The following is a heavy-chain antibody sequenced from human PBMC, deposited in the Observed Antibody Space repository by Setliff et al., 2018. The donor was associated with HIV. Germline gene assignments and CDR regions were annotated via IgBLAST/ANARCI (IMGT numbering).Heavy chain of an antibody. J-gene: IGHJ6*02. D-gene: IGHD2-21*01. V-gene: IGHV3-49*04. CDR1: GFTFGDYA. CDR2: IRSKAYGGTT. Sequence: GGSLRLSCTASGFTFGDYAMSWVRQAPGKGLEWVGFIRSKAYGGTTEYAASVKGRFTISRDNAKNSLYLQMSTLRVDDTAVYYCTMAPRLASTYGVDVWGQGTTVTVSS. CDR3: TMAPRLASTYGVDV.